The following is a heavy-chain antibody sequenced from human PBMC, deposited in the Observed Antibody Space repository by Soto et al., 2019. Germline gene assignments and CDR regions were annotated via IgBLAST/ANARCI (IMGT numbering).Heavy chain of an antibody. V-gene: IGHV3-30*18. CDR1: GFMFNDYG. CDR2: XXXXXXXX. J-gene: IGHJ3*01. CDR3: VKGDLDTAVVNSPDAFDV. D-gene: IGHD5-18*01. Sequence: SLRLSCEASGFMFNDYGMHWVRQAPGKGXDWVAVXXXXXXXXXXXXXXKGRFTISRDNSKDTLFLHMDSLRPEDTAVYHCVKGDLDTAVVNSPDAFDVWGPGTMVTVSS.